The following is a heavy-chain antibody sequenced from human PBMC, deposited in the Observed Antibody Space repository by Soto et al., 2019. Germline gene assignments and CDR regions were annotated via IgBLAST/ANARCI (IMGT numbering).Heavy chain of an antibody. CDR2: IDPSDSQT. J-gene: IGHJ4*02. D-gene: IGHD3-22*01. CDR1: GYSIAGYW. CDR3: ARQIYDSDTGPNFQYYFDS. V-gene: IGHV5-10-1*01. Sequence: GESLKISCKGSGYSIAGYWITWVRQKPGKGLEWMGRIDPSDSQTYYSPSFRGHVTISATKSITTGFLQWSSLRASDTAMYYCARQIYDSDTGPNFQYYFDSWGQGTPVTVSS.